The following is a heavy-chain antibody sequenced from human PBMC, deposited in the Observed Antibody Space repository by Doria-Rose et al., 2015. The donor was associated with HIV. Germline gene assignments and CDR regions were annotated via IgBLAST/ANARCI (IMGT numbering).Heavy chain of an antibody. CDR1: GVSLSSPGMG. CDR3: ARIKSSRWYHKYYFDF. J-gene: IGHJ4*02. V-gene: IGHV2-26*01. CDR2: IFSDDER. D-gene: IGHD6-13*01. Sequence: SGPVLVKPTETLTLTCTVSGVSLSSPGMGVGWIRQPPGKALEWLANIFSDDERSYKTPLKSRLTISRGTSKSQVVLTMTDMDPVDTATYYCARIKSSRWYHKYYFDFWGQGTLVIVSA.